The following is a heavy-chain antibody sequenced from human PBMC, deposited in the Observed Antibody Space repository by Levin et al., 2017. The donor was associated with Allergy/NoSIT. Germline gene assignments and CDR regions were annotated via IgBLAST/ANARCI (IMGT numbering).Heavy chain of an antibody. J-gene: IGHJ4*02. CDR1: GFTFSSYA. Sequence: PGGSLRLSCAASGFTFSSYAMNWVRQAPEKGLEWVSAISGSDGSTYYADSVKGRFTISRDNSKNTLYLEMNSLRAEDTAIYFCARVGSFSSSWWFYFDYWGQGSLVTVSS. CDR2: ISGSDGST. V-gene: IGHV3-23*01. D-gene: IGHD6-13*01. CDR3: ARVGSFSSSWWFYFDY.